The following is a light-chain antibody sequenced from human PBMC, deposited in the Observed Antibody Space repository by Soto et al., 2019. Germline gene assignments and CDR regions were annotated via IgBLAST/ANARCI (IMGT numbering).Light chain of an antibody. CDR1: QSVRSGY. CDR3: QQYDTSPWT. V-gene: IGKV3-20*01. J-gene: IGKJ1*01. Sequence: EIVLTQSPGTLSLSPGERVTLSCRASQSVRSGYVAWYQQKSGQAPRLLIYGASSRATGIPDRFSGRGSGTDFTLTISRLEPEDFAVYYCQQYDTSPWTFGQGTQVEIK. CDR2: GAS.